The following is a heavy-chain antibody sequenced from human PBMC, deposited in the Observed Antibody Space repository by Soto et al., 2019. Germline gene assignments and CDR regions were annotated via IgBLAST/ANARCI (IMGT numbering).Heavy chain of an antibody. Sequence: ASVRVSCKVSGYTLTELSMHWVRQAPGKGLEWMGGFDPEDGETIYAQKFQGRVTMTEDTSTDTAYMELSSLRSEDTAVYYCATAGHSSSRYYYYGMDVWGQGTTVTVS. V-gene: IGHV1-24*01. CDR3: ATAGHSSSRYYYYGMDV. J-gene: IGHJ6*02. CDR1: GYTLTELS. CDR2: FDPEDGET. D-gene: IGHD6-6*01.